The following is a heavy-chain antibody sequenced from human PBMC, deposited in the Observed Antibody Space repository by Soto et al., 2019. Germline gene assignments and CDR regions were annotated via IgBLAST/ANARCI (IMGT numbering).Heavy chain of an antibody. V-gene: IGHV4-59*01. CDR1: GGSISSYY. J-gene: IGHJ4*02. CDR3: ARGPTYYYDSSPTWDFDY. CDR2: IYYSGST. Sequence: SETLSLTCTVSGGSISSYYWSWIRQPPGKGLEWIGYIYYSGSTNYNPSLKSRVTISVDTSKNQFSLKLSSVTAADTAVYYCARGPTYYYDSSPTWDFDYWGQGTLVTVSS. D-gene: IGHD3-22*01.